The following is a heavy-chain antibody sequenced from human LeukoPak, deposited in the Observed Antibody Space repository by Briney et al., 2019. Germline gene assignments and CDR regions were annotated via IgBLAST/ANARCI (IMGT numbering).Heavy chain of an antibody. CDR3: ARDPLNGALDI. CDR2: ISWNSGSI. J-gene: IGHJ3*02. Sequence: GRSLRLSCAASGFTFDDYAMHWVRQAPGKGLEWASGISWNSGSIGYVDSVKGRFTISRNNAKNSLFLQMDGLRAEDTAVYYCARDPLNGALDIWGQGTLVTVSS. V-gene: IGHV3-9*01. CDR1: GFTFDDYA.